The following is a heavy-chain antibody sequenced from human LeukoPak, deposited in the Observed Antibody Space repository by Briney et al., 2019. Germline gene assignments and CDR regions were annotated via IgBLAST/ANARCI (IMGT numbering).Heavy chain of an antibody. CDR1: GFTFSSYA. CDR2: IGSRGGST. V-gene: IGHV3-23*01. Sequence: GGSLRLSCAASGFTFSSYAMSWVRQAPGKGLECVSSIGSRGGSTYYADSVKGRFTISRDNSKDMVYLQMNSLRADDAAIYYCAKAPGGWSSPVNFDYWGQGTLVTVSS. D-gene: IGHD6-19*01. J-gene: IGHJ4*02. CDR3: AKAPGGWSSPVNFDY.